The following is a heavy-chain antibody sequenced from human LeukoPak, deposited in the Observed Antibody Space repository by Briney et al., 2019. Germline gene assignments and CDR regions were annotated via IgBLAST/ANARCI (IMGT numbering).Heavy chain of an antibody. CDR2: IHPTVGST. CDR1: GHTFTTYY. D-gene: IGHD6-13*01. CDR3: ALYSSPWY. J-gene: IGHJ4*02. V-gene: IGHV1-46*01. Sequence: APVNASGNASGHTFTTYYAHTLRQSPGQRLECRGIIHPTVGSTTYAQKHQGRVTRTTYTSTITMFLEVNSLTSEDTAVYYCALYSSPWYWGQGALVTVSS.